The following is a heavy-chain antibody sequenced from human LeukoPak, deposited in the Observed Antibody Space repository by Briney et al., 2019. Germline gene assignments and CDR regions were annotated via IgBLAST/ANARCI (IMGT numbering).Heavy chain of an antibody. Sequence: ASVKVSCKAFGYSFTGYHIHWVRQAPGQGLEWMGWINPNSGGSNYAQKFQGRVTMTRDTSISTAYLDLSRLRSDDTAVYYCARCQLVVAASRCDYWGQGALVTVSS. D-gene: IGHD2-15*01. CDR3: ARCQLVVAASRCDY. V-gene: IGHV1-2*02. CDR1: GYSFTGYH. J-gene: IGHJ4*02. CDR2: INPNSGGS.